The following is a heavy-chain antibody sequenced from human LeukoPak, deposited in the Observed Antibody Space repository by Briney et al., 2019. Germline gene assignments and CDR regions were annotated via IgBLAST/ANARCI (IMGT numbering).Heavy chain of an antibody. V-gene: IGHV3-23*01. J-gene: IGHJ1*01. Sequence: GGSLRLSCAASGFTFSSYAMSWVRQAPGKGLEWVSAISGSGGSTYYADSVKGRFTISRDNSKNTLYVQMNSLRPEDTAVYYCARGGKRAVAGTRSPQYFQHWGLGTLVTVSS. D-gene: IGHD6-19*01. CDR1: GFTFSSYA. CDR2: ISGSGGST. CDR3: ARGGKRAVAGTRSPQYFQH.